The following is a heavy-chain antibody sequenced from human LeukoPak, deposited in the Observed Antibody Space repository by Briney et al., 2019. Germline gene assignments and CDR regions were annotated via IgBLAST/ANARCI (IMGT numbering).Heavy chain of an antibody. CDR1: GGSISSSSYY. CDR2: IYYSGST. CDR3: ASLYCTNGVCSAGKDYYYMDV. V-gene: IGHV4-39*07. J-gene: IGHJ6*03. Sequence: SETLSLTCTVSGGSISSSSYYWGWIRQPPGKGLEWIGSIYYSGSTYYNPSLKSRVTISVDTSKNQFSLKLSSVTAADTAVYYCASLYCTNGVCSAGKDYYYMDVWGKGTTVTVSS. D-gene: IGHD2-8*01.